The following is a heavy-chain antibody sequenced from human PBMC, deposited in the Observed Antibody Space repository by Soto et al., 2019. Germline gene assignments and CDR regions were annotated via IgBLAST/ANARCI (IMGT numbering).Heavy chain of an antibody. Sequence: LRLSCAASGFTFSSYEMNWVRQAPGKGLEWVSYISSSGSTIYYADSVKGRFTISRDNAKNSLYLQMNSLRAEDTAVYYCARRPEMATIFYYGMDVWGQGTTVTVSS. CDR1: GFTFSSYE. D-gene: IGHD5-12*01. CDR3: ARRPEMATIFYYGMDV. V-gene: IGHV3-48*03. CDR2: ISSSGSTI. J-gene: IGHJ6*02.